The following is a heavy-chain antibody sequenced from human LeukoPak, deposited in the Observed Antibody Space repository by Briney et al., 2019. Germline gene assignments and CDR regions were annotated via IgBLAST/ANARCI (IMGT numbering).Heavy chain of an antibody. D-gene: IGHD5-24*01. CDR3: ARVGVAGFRDGYNMY. J-gene: IGHJ4*02. V-gene: IGHV3-74*01. CDR2: INTDGSST. CDR1: GFTFITYW. Sequence: GGSLRLSCAASGFTFITYWMSWVRQAPGKGLVWVSRINTDGSSTYYADSVKGRFTISRDNAKNSLYLQMNSLRAEDTAVYYCARVGVAGFRDGYNMYWGQGTLVTVSS.